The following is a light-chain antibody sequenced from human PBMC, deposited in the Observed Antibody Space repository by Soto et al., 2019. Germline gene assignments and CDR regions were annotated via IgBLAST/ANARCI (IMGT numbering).Light chain of an antibody. V-gene: IGKV1-12*01. CDR1: QGISRW. CDR2: AAS. Sequence: DIQMTQSPSSVSASVGDRVTITCRASQGISRWLAWYQHKPGKAPKLLIYAASSLQSGVPPRFSGSGSGTDFTLTISSLQPEDSATYYCQQGKSFPYTFGQGTKLEIK. J-gene: IGKJ2*01. CDR3: QQGKSFPYT.